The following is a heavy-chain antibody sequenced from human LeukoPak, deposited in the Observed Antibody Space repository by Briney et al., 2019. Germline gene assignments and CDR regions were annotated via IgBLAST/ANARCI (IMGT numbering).Heavy chain of an antibody. J-gene: IGHJ4*02. CDR2: IYYSGST. D-gene: IGHD6-19*01. CDR1: GGSISSSSYY. V-gene: IGHV4-39*07. Sequence: SETLSLTCTVSGGSISSSSYYWGWIRQPPGKGLEWIGSIYYSGSTYYNPSLKSRVTISVDTSKNQFSLKLSSVTAADTAVYYCARPWYSSGWYNNWGQGTLVTVSS. CDR3: ARPWYSSGWYNN.